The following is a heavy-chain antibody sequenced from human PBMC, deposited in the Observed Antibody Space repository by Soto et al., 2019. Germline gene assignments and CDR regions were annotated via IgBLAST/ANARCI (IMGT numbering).Heavy chain of an antibody. CDR2: KYSSGAT. CDR3: ARGRPNYFYYGLDV. J-gene: IGHJ6*02. V-gene: IGHV4-30-4*01. Sequence: SETLSLTCTVSGVSIKRASYWTWVRQPPGGGLEWMGYKYSSGATDSDPSLKRRVSFSVDMSKNQFSLNLTSVTVADTAVYYCARGRPNYFYYGLDVWGQGIPVT. CDR1: GVSIKRASY.